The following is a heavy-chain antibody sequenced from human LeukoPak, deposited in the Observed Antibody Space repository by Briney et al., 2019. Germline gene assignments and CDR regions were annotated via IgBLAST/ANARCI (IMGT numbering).Heavy chain of an antibody. CDR3: ARDSRQWVEQLPYGWFDP. V-gene: IGHV3-21*01. D-gene: IGHD1-26*01. CDR1: GFTFSAYS. CDR2: ISSSGSYI. J-gene: IGHJ5*01. Sequence: GGSLRLSCAAPGFTFSAYSMNWVRQPPGKGLEWVSYISSSGSYIYYADSVKGRFTISRDNAKNSLYLQLDSLRAEDTAVYYCARDSRQWVEQLPYGWFDPWGQGTLVTVSP.